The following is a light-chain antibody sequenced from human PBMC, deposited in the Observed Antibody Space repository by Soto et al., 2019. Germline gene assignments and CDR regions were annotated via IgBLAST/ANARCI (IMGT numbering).Light chain of an antibody. CDR2: KAS. CDR1: QSISSW. CDR3: QQYNSYSPSLT. Sequence: DIQMTQSPSTLSASVGDRVTITCRASQSISSWLAWYQQKPGKAPKLLIYKASSLKSGVPSRFSGSGSGTEFTLTISRLQPDDFATYYCQQYNSYSPSLTFGGGTKVEIK. V-gene: IGKV1-5*03. J-gene: IGKJ4*01.